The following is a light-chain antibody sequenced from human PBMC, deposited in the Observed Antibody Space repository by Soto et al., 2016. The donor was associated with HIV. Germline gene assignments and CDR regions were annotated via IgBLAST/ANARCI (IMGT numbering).Light chain of an antibody. CDR2: DNR. V-gene: IGLV3-21*01. J-gene: IGLJ3*02. CDR1: NIVTKS. Sequence: SYELTQPPSVSVAPGETARIPCGGNNIVTKSVHWYQKKSGQAPVLVVHDNRVRPSGIPERFSGTNSSNTATLTISRVEVGDGADYYCQVWDSSTDHPVFGGGTKLTVL. CDR3: QVWDSSTDHPV.